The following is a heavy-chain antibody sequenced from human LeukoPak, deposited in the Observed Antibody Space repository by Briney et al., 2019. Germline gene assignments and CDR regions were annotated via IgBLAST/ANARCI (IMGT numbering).Heavy chain of an antibody. J-gene: IGHJ6*02. CDR3: AKTPSYYSSAPPYYYGMDV. D-gene: IGHD3-22*01. CDR2: ISGSGGST. Sequence: RHGGSLILSCAASGFTFSSYAMSWVRQAPGKGLEWVSAISGSGGSTYYADSVKGRFTISRDNSKNTLYLQMNSLRAEDTAVYYCAKTPSYYSSAPPYYYGMDVWGQGTTVTVSS. V-gene: IGHV3-23*01. CDR1: GFTFSSYA.